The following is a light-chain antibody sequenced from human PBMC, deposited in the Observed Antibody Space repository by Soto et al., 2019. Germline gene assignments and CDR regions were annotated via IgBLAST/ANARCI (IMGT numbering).Light chain of an antibody. Sequence: QSVLTQPPSASGTPGQRVNISCFGSSSNIGTNSVSWYQHLPGTAPKLIIYNNDRRPSGVPDRFSGSKSDTSASLAISGLQSEDETDYYCAAWDDSLNGPVFGGGTKVTVL. CDR1: SSNIGTNS. CDR2: NND. V-gene: IGLV1-44*01. J-gene: IGLJ2*01. CDR3: AAWDDSLNGPV.